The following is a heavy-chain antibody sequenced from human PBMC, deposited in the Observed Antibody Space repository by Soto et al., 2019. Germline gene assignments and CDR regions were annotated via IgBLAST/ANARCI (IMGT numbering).Heavy chain of an antibody. CDR3: GRXSGPLTSFGVDINWFDP. CDR1: GDSLSSYY. D-gene: IGHD3-3*01. Sequence: PSETLSLTCTVSGDSLSSYYWSWMRKHTGQGLERFGYIYYSGSTNYNSSLKRRVTLSVDTSKNQFFLNMSYVTAADTAVYYRGRXSGPLTSFGVDINWFDPWGQGTLGTVAS. V-gene: IGHV4-59*01. CDR2: IYYSGST. J-gene: IGHJ5*02.